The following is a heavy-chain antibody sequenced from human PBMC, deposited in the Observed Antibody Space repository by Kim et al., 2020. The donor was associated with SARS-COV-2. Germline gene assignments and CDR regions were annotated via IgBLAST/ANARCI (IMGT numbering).Heavy chain of an antibody. V-gene: IGHV4-39*01. Sequence: PALKSRVTISVDTSQNQFSLKLSFVTAADTAEYYCARINYYDSRYWYFDLWGRGTLVTVSS. CDR3: ARINYYDSRYWYFDL. D-gene: IGHD3-22*01. J-gene: IGHJ2*01.